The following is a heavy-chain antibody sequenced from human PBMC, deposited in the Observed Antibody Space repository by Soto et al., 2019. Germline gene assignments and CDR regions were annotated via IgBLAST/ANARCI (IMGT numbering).Heavy chain of an antibody. J-gene: IGHJ6*02. CDR3: ANSPTRGFGDRKSNYGMDR. CDR2: ISGGGGST. D-gene: IGHD3-10*01. CDR1: GFTFSHYA. Sequence: EVQLLESGGALVQPGGSLRLSCATSGFTFSHYAMSWVRQAPGQGLEWVSGISGGGGSTYYADSVKGRFTISRDNSKNTVFLPMNSLRAQATAVSSWANSPTRGFGDRKSNYGMDRWSQGTTVTVSS. V-gene: IGHV3-23*01.